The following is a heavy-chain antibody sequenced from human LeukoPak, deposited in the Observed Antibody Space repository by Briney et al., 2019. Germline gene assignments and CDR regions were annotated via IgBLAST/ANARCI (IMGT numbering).Heavy chain of an antibody. CDR1: GGSFSGYY. V-gene: IGHV4-34*01. CDR2: INHSGST. Sequence: LETLSLTCAVYGGSFSGYYWSWIRQPPGKGLEWIGEINHSGSTNYNPSLKSRVTISVDTSKNQFSLKLSSVTAADTAVYYCARGRRWLQSPYFDYWGQGTLVTVSS. J-gene: IGHJ4*02. CDR3: ARGRRWLQSPYFDY. D-gene: IGHD5-24*01.